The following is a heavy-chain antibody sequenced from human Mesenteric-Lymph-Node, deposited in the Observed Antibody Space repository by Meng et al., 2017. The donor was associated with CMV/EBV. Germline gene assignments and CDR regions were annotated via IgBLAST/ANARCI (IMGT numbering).Heavy chain of an antibody. D-gene: IGHD6-13*01. CDR3: AREATRDMRYSSRPTWWFDP. CDR1: GYTFTGYY. Sequence: ASVKVSCKASGYTFTGYYMHWVRQAPGQGLEWMGWINPNSGGTNYAQKFQGRVTMTRDTSISTAYMELSRLRSDDTAVYYCAREATRDMRYSSRPTWWFDPWGQGTLVTVSS. CDR2: INPNSGGT. J-gene: IGHJ5*02. V-gene: IGHV1-2*02.